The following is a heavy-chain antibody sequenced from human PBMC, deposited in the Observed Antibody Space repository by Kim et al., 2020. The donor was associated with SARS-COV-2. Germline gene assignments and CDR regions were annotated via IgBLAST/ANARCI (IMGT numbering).Heavy chain of an antibody. CDR2: IKQDGSEK. CDR3: ARVLAPAATSVSYSSSWYAYYYYGMDV. D-gene: IGHD6-13*01. V-gene: IGHV3-7*03. J-gene: IGHJ6*02. CDR1: GFTFSSYW. Sequence: GGSLRLSCAASGFTFSSYWMSWVRQAPGKGLEWVANIKQDGSEKYYVDSVKGRFTISRDNAKNSLYLQMNSLRAEDTAVYYCARVLAPAATSVSYSSSWYAYYYYGMDVWGQGTTVTVSS.